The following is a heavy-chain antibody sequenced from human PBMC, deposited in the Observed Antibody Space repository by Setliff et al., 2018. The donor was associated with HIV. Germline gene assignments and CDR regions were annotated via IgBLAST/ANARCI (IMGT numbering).Heavy chain of an antibody. J-gene: IGHJ4*02. CDR1: RDSIRNGAYY. D-gene: IGHD3-16*01. CDR2: IYYSGSA. Sequence: PSETLSLTCTVSRDSIRNGAYYWGWIRQPPGKGLEWIGSIYYSGSAYYNPSLKSRLTISVDTSKNQFSLRLNSVTAADTAVYFCARGGAVSADFDSWGQGTLVTDSS. V-gene: IGHV4-39*07. CDR3: ARGGAVSADFDS.